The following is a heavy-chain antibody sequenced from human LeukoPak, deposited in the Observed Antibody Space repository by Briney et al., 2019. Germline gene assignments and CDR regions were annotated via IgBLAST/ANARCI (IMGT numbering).Heavy chain of an antibody. CDR3: ARDLGPYYDILTGLDY. V-gene: IGHV1-46*01. CDR1: GYTFTSYY. Sequence: ASVKVSCKASGYTFTSYYMRWVRQAPGQGLEWMGIINPSGGSTSYAQKFQGRVTMTRDTSTSTVYMELSSLRSEDTAVYYCARDLGPYYDILTGLDYWGQGTLVTASS. CDR2: INPSGGST. D-gene: IGHD3-9*01. J-gene: IGHJ4*02.